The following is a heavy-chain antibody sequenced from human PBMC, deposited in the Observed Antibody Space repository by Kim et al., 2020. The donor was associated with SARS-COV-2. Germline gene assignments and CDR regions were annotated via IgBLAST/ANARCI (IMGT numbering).Heavy chain of an antibody. Sequence: DSVKGRFTISRDNAKNSLYLQMNSLRAEDTALYYCAKAITLVRGVKEAFDSWGQGTLVTVSS. CDR3: AKAITLVRGVKEAFDS. J-gene: IGHJ4*02. D-gene: IGHD3-10*01. V-gene: IGHV3-9*01.